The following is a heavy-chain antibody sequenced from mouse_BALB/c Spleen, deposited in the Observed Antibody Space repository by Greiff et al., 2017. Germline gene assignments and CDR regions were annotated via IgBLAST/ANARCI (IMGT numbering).Heavy chain of an antibody. J-gene: IGHJ3*01. Sequence: DVQLVESGGDLVKPGGSLKLSCAASGFTFSSYGMSWVRQTPDKRLEWVATISSGGSYTYYPDSVKGRFTISRDNAKNTLYLQMSSLKSEDTAMYYCARRGNYEDWFAYWGQGTLVAVSA. V-gene: IGHV5-6*01. CDR3: ARRGNYEDWFAY. CDR1: GFTFSSYG. CDR2: ISSGGSYT. D-gene: IGHD2-1*01.